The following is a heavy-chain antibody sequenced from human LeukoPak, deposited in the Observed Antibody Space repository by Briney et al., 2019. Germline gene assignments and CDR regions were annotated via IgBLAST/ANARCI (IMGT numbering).Heavy chain of an antibody. V-gene: IGHV3-49*04. D-gene: IGHD1-26*01. CDR2: IRSKAYGGTA. J-gene: IGHJ4*02. CDR1: GFTFGDYA. Sequence: GGSLRLSCTASGFTFGDYAMSWVRQALGKGLEWVGFIRSKAYGGTAEYAASVKGRFTISRDDSKSIAYLQMNSLKTEDTAVYYCTKSGTAIVGTTAAYHFDYWGQGTLVTVSS. CDR3: TKSGTAIVGTTAAYHFDY.